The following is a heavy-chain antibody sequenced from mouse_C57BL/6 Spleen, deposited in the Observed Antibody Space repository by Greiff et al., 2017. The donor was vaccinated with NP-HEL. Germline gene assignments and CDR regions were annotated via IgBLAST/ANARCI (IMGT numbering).Heavy chain of an antibody. CDR1: GFTFSSYA. J-gene: IGHJ4*01. CDR2: ISDGGSYT. D-gene: IGHD1-1*02. CDR3: ARGGDSDESKAMDY. V-gene: IGHV5-4*03. Sequence: EVKVVESGGGLVKPGGSLKLSCAASGFTFSSYAMSWVRQTPEKRLEWVATISDGGSYTYYPDNVKGRFTISRDNAKNNVYLQMSHLKSEDTAMYYCARGGDSDESKAMDYWGQGTSVTVSS.